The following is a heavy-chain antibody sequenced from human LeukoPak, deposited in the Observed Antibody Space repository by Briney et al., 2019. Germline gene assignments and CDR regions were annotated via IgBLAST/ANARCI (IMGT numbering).Heavy chain of an antibody. V-gene: IGHV4-39*07. J-gene: IGHJ5*02. CDR3: ARVHYSGGHPA. D-gene: IGHD1-26*01. Sequence: PSETLSLTCTVSGGSISSSSYYWSWIRQPPGKGLEWIGEINHSGSTNYNPSLKSRVTISVDTTKNQFSLKLSSVTAADTAVYYCARVHYSGGHPAWGQGTLVTVSS. CDR2: INHSGST. CDR1: GGSISSSSYY.